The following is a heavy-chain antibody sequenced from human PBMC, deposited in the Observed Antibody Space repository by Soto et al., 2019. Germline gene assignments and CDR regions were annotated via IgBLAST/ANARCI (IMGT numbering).Heavy chain of an antibody. V-gene: IGHV4-31*03. CDR3: ARDSGKYSFDY. Sequence: QVQLQESGPGLVKPSQTLSLTCTVSGGSISRGDYYWNWIRQHPGKGLEWIGYIYSSGSTYYNPSLRSRVTTSRDTSKNQFSLKLTSVTAADTAVYFCARDSGKYSFDYWGQGTPVTVSS. CDR2: IYSSGST. D-gene: IGHD1-26*01. CDR1: GGSISRGDYY. J-gene: IGHJ4*02.